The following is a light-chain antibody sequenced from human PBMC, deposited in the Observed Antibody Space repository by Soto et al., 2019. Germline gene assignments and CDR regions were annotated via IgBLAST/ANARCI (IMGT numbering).Light chain of an antibody. V-gene: IGKV1-5*01. CDR3: QQYSSYWT. J-gene: IGKJ1*01. Sequence: DIQMTQSPSSLSASLGDRVTISCRASQRISRYLNWYQQKPGKAPKLLIYGASSLQSGVPSRFSGSGSGTEFTLTISRLQPDDFATYYCQQYSSYWTFGQGTKVDI. CDR1: QRISRY. CDR2: GAS.